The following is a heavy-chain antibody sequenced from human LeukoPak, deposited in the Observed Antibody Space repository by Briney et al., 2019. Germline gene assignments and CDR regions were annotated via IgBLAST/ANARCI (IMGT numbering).Heavy chain of an antibody. CDR1: GFTFSDYY. J-gene: IGHJ4*02. CDR2: ISSSGSTI. D-gene: IGHD2-15*01. V-gene: IGHV3-11*01. Sequence: GGSLRLSCAASGFTFSDYYMSWIRQAPGKGLEWVSYISSSGSTIYYADSVKGRFTISRDNAKNSLYLQMNSLRAEDTAVYYCARGRYCSGGSRFRRAPLFARGPIDYWGQGTLVTVSS. CDR3: ARGRYCSGGSRFRRAPLFARGPIDY.